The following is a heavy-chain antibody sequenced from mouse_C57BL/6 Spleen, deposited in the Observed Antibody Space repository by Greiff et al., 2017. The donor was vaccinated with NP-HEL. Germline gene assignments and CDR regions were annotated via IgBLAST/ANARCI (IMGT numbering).Heavy chain of an antibody. Sequence: QVQLKQSGAELVKPGASVKLSCKASGYTFTEYTIHWVKQRPGQGLEWIGWFYPGSGSIKYNEKFKDKATLTADKSSSTVYMELSRLTSEDSALYFCARHEKGRYYYGSSYSFDYWGQGTTLTVSS. D-gene: IGHD1-1*01. V-gene: IGHV1-62-2*01. CDR1: GYTFTEYT. J-gene: IGHJ2*01. CDR3: ARHEKGRYYYGSSYSFDY. CDR2: FYPGSGSI.